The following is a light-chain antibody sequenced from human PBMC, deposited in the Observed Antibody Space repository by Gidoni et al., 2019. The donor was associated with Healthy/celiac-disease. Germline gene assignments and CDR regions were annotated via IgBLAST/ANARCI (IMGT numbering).Light chain of an antibody. CDR2: DAY. Sequence: EIVLTQSPATLSLSPGERATLSCRASQSVSSYLALYQQKPGQAPRLLIYDAYNRATGIPARFSGSGSGTDFTLTISSLEPEDFAVYYCQQRSNWPGVTFXPXTKVDIK. V-gene: IGKV3-11*01. CDR3: QQRSNWPGVT. CDR1: QSVSSY. J-gene: IGKJ3*01.